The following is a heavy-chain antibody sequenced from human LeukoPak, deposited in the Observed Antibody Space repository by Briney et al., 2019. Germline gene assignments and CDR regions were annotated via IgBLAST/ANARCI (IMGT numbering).Heavy chain of an antibody. CDR1: GFTFSSYG. J-gene: IGHJ4*02. Sequence: GGSLRLSCAASGFTFSSYGMHWVRQAPGKGLEWVAFIRYDGSNKYYADSVKGRFTISRDNSKNTLYLEMNSLRAEDTAVYYCAKVDPVGARHPFDYWGQGTLVTVSS. CDR3: AKVDPVGARHPFDY. D-gene: IGHD1-26*01. CDR2: IRYDGSNK. V-gene: IGHV3-30*02.